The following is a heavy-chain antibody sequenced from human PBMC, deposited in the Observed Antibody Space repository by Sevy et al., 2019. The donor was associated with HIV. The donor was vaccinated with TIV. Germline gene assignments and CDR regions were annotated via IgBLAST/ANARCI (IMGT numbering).Heavy chain of an antibody. J-gene: IGHJ6*02. CDR3: ARDSSWNYDSYFYGMDV. CDR2: LSSSTSTI. V-gene: IGHV3-48*02. CDR1: GFTFSSYW. Sequence: GGSLRLSCAASGFTFSSYWMHWVRQAPGKGLEWVSYLSSSTSTIHYADSVKGRFTISRDNAKNSLFLQMNSLRDEDTAVYYCARDSSWNYDSYFYGMDVWGQGTTVTVSS. D-gene: IGHD1-7*01.